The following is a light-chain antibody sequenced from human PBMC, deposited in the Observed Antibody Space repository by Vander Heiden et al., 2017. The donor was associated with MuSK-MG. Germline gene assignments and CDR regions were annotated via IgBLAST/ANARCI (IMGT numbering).Light chain of an antibody. CDR1: QSITSGY. Sequence: EIVLTQSPGTLSLSPGERATLSCRASQSITSGYVAWYIQRPGQPPRLLMYGTSSRASDTPVRFSGSGSGTDFSLTISRLEPEDFAVYYCQQYGKSPTFGQGTNV. CDR3: QQYGKSPT. CDR2: GTS. V-gene: IGKV3-20*01. J-gene: IGKJ1*01.